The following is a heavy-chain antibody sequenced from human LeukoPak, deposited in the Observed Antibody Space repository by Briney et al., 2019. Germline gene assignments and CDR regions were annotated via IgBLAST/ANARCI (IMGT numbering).Heavy chain of an antibody. CDR2: IRSKANSYAT. CDR1: GFTFSGSA. CDR3: TTAGYLYDFWSGYFDYYYGMDV. V-gene: IGHV3-73*01. J-gene: IGHJ6*02. D-gene: IGHD3-3*01. Sequence: GGSLRLSCAASGFTFSGSAMHWVRQASGKGLEWVGRIRSKANSYATAYAASVQGRFTISRDDSKNTAYLQMNSLKTEDTAVYYCTTAGYLYDFWSGYFDYYYGMDVWGQGTTVTVSS.